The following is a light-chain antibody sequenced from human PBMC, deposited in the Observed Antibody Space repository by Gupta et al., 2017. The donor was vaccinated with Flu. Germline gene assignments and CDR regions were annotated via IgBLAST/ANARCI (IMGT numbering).Light chain of an antibody. Sequence: SYKVTQPPSVSVSPGPTAIIACSGDKLGNKYVCWYQQRPGQSPLLLIYQDSKRPSGIPERFSGSNSGNTATLTISGTQAMDEADYYCLVWDSSTGVFGTGTKVSVL. CDR2: QDS. J-gene: IGLJ1*01. CDR1: KLGNKY. CDR3: LVWDSSTGV. V-gene: IGLV3-1*01.